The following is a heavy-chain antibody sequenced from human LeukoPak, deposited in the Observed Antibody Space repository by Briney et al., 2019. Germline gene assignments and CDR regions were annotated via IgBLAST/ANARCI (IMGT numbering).Heavy chain of an antibody. CDR3: ARDGSGYYSTTFDY. CDR2: IKQDGSEK. J-gene: IGHJ4*02. CDR1: GFTFSSYW. V-gene: IGHV3-7*01. Sequence: GGSLRLSCAASGFTFSSYWMSWVRQAPGKGLEWVANIKQDGSEKYYVDSVKGRFTISRDNAKNSLYLQMNSLRAEDTAVYYCARDGSGYYSTTFDYWGQGTLVTVSS. D-gene: IGHD3-22*01.